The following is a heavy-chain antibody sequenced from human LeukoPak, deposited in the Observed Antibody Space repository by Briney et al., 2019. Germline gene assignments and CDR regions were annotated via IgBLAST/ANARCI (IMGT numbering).Heavy chain of an antibody. CDR3: ARVMTTVATFKTYSYGMDV. Sequence: SETLSFTCAVYGGSFSGSYWTWIRQPPGRGLEWIGEINHSGNTNYNPSLKSRVTISLDTSKNQFSLRLSSVTAADTAVYYCARVMTTVATFKTYSYGMDVWGQGTTVTVSS. V-gene: IGHV4-34*01. CDR1: GGSFSGSY. D-gene: IGHD4-17*01. CDR2: INHSGNT. J-gene: IGHJ6*02.